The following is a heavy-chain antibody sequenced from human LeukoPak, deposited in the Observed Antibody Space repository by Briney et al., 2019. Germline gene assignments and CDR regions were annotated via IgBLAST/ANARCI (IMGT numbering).Heavy chain of an antibody. V-gene: IGHV3-43*02. CDR2: ISGDGGST. CDR3: AKAVGYSGSYPVDY. Sequence: GGSLRLSCAASGFTFDDYAMHWVRQAPGKGLEWVSLISGDGGSTHYADSVKGRLTISRDNSKNTLSLQMNSLRAEDTAVYYCAKAVGYSGSYPVDYWGQGTLVTVSS. D-gene: IGHD1-26*01. J-gene: IGHJ4*02. CDR1: GFTFDDYA.